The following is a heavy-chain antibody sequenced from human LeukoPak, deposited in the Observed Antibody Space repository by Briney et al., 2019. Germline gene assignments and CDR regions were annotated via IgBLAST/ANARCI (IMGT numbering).Heavy chain of an antibody. D-gene: IGHD3-22*01. V-gene: IGHV3-23*01. CDR2: ISGSGGSR. Sequence: GGSLRLSCAASGFTFSSYAMSWVRQAPGKGLEWVSAISGSGGSRYYADSVKGRFTISRDNSKNTLYLQMNSLRAEDTAVYYCAKASHYYDRGDYWGQGTLVTVSS. CDR1: GFTFSSYA. J-gene: IGHJ4*02. CDR3: AKASHYYDRGDY.